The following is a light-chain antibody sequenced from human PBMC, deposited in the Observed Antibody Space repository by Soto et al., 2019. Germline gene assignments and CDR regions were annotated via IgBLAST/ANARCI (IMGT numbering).Light chain of an antibody. V-gene: IGLV2-14*03. CDR2: DVS. J-gene: IGLJ1*01. CDR3: SSYTSSSLYV. Sequence: QSVLTQPPSVSGSPGQSVTISCTGTSSDVGGYNYVSWYQHHPGKAPKVMIYDVSNRPSGVSNRFSGSKSGNTASLTISGLQAEDEADYYCSSYTSSSLYVFGTGTKVTVL. CDR1: SSDVGGYNY.